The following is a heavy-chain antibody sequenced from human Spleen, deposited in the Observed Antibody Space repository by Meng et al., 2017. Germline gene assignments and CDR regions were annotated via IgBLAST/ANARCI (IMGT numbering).Heavy chain of an antibody. D-gene: IGHD4-17*01. CDR3: ARDLLLVTTRHYFGY. J-gene: IGHJ4*02. CDR2: ISSSGNTK. V-gene: IGHV3-11*01. Sequence: VQLVESGGGLLKPGTSLMPSCAASGFTFSDYFISWIRQAPGKGLEWISYISSSGNTKYYADSVKGRFTISRDNAKNSLYLQMNSLRAEDTAMYYCARDLLLVTTRHYFGYWGQGTLVTVSS. CDR1: GFTFSDYF.